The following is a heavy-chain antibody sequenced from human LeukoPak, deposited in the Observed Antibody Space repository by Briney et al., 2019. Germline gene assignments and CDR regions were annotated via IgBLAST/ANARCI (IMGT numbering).Heavy chain of an antibody. Sequence: SETLSLTCTVSGGSISSSSYYWGWIRQPPGKGLEWIGSIYYSGSTYYNPSLKSRVTISVDTSKNQFSLKLSSVTAADTAVYYCARHFRTLSIVVVIHWFDPWGQGTLVTVSS. V-gene: IGHV4-39*01. CDR1: GGSISSSSYY. D-gene: IGHD3-22*01. CDR2: IYYSGST. J-gene: IGHJ5*02. CDR3: ARHFRTLSIVVVIHWFDP.